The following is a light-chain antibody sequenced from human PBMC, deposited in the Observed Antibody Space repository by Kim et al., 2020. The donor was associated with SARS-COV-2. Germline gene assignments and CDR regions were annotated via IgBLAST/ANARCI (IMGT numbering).Light chain of an antibody. J-gene: IGKJ1*01. CDR3: QEYNNWPPWT. V-gene: IGKV3-15*01. CDR1: QSVSSN. CDR2: GAS. Sequence: EIVMTQSPATLSVSPGERATLSCRASQSVSSNLAWYQQKPGQAPRLLIYGASTRATGIPARFSGSGSGTEFTLTISSRQSEDFAVYYCQEYNNWPPWTFGQGTKVDIK.